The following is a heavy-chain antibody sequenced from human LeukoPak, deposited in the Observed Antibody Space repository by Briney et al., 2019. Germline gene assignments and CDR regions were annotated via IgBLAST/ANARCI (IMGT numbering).Heavy chain of an antibody. V-gene: IGHV4-34*01. CDR3: ARAGIAARPTKIDY. D-gene: IGHD6-6*01. CDR1: GGSFSGYH. J-gene: IGHJ4*02. Sequence: SETLSLTCAVYGGSFSGYHWSWIREPPGEGLEWIGEINHSGRTNYNPSLKSLVTISVDTSKNQFSVKLSSVTAADTAVYYCARAGIAARPTKIDYWGQGPLVSVSS. CDR2: INHSGRT.